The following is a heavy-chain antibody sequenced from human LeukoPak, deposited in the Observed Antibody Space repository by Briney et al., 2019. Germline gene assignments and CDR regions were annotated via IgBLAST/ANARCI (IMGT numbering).Heavy chain of an antibody. CDR2: IYSSGST. D-gene: IGHD4-17*01. CDR3: ARRMGYGDYHFDY. Sequence: SQTLSLTCTVSGGSISSGGYYWSWIRQHPGKGLEWIGYIYSSGSTYYNPSLKRRVTISVDTSKNQFSLRPSSVTAADTAVYYCARRMGYGDYHFDYWGQGTLVTVLS. V-gene: IGHV4-31*03. J-gene: IGHJ4*02. CDR1: GGSISSGGYY.